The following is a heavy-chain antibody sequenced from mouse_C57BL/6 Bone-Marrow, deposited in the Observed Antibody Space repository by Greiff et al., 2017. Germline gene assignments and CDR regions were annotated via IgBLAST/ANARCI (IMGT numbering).Heavy chain of an antibody. D-gene: IGHD2-3*01. CDR1: GYTFTSYW. V-gene: IGHV1-55*01. Sequence: QVQLQQSGAELVKPGASVKMSCKASGYTFTSYWITWVKQRPGQGLAWIGDIYPGSGSTNYNEKFKSKATLTVDTSSSTAYMQLSSLTSEDSAVYYCASLWLLRYYAMDYWGQGTSVTVSS. CDR2: IYPGSGST. CDR3: ASLWLLRYYAMDY. J-gene: IGHJ4*01.